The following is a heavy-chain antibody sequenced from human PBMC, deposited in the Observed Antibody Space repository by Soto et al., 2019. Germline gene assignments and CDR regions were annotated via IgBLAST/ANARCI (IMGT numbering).Heavy chain of an antibody. CDR1: SGSISSTNW. CDR2: IHQSGST. Sequence: QVQLQESGPGLVKPSGTLSLTCAVSSGSISSTNWWSWVRQSPGKGLEWIGEIHQSGSTNYNPSPKSRVTISVDKSKNQFSLKLTSVTAADTAVYYCARGKSGYSGHDYFDYWGQGTLVSVSS. CDR3: ARGKSGYSGHDYFDY. D-gene: IGHD5-12*01. J-gene: IGHJ4*02. V-gene: IGHV4-4*02.